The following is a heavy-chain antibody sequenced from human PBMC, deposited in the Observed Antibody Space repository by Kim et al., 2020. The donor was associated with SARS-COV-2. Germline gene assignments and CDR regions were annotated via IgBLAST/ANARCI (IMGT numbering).Heavy chain of an antibody. J-gene: IGHJ6*02. D-gene: IGHD6-19*01. CDR1: GFTFSSFA. CDR2: ISGSGGST. Sequence: GGSLRLSCAASGFTFSSFAMSWVRQAPGKGLEWVSAISGSGGSTYYADSVKGRFTISRDNSKNTLYLQMNSLRAEDTAVYYCAKTWQQWLPNGMDVWGQGTTVTASS. V-gene: IGHV3-23*01. CDR3: AKTWQQWLPNGMDV.